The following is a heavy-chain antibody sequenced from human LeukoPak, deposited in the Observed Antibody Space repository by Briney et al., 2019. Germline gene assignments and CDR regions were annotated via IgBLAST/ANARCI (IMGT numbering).Heavy chain of an antibody. J-gene: IGHJ4*02. V-gene: IGHV1-69*05. CDR2: IIPIFGTA. D-gene: IGHD1-26*01. CDR3: ASNLVGATPFDY. Sequence: SVKVSCKASGGTFSSYAISWVRQAPGQGLEWMGGIIPIFGTANYAQKFQGRVTITTDESTSTAYMELSSLRSEDTAVYYCASNLVGATPFDYWGQGTLVSVSS. CDR1: GGTFSSYA.